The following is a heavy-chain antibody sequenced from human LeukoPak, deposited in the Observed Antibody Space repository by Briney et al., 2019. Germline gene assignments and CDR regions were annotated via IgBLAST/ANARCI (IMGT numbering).Heavy chain of an antibody. J-gene: IGHJ6*03. CDR2: ISYDGSNK. CDR3: ARGPDYSSSYYYYYYMDV. Sequence: GSSLILSCAASGFTFSSYAMHWVRQAPGKGLEWVALISYDGSNKYNADSVKGRFTISRDNSKNTLYLQMNSLRAEDTAVYYCARGPDYSSSYYYYYYMDVWGKGTTVTVSS. CDR1: GFTFSSYA. D-gene: IGHD3-22*01. V-gene: IGHV3-30*04.